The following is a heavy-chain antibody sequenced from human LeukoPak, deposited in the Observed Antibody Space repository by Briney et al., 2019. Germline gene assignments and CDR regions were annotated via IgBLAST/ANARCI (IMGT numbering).Heavy chain of an antibody. V-gene: IGHV3-48*04. CDR1: GFTFSSYS. D-gene: IGHD5-24*01. Sequence: PGGSLRLSCAASGFTFSSYSMNWVRQAPGKGLEWVSYISSSSSTIYYADSVKGRFTISRDNAKNSLYLQMNSLRAEDTAVYYCTTDLPVRRDGYNSDYWGQGTLVTVSS. CDR2: ISSSSSTI. CDR3: TTDLPVRRDGYNSDY. J-gene: IGHJ4*02.